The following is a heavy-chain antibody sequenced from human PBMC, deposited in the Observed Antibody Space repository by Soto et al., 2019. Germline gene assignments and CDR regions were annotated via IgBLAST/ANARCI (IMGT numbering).Heavy chain of an antibody. V-gene: IGHV3-7*05. CDR3: AGIGVGACSYYFDY. CDR2: IKQDGSEK. Sequence: EVQLVESGGGLVQPGGSLRLSCAASGFTFSSYWMSWVRQAPGKGLEWVANIKQDGSEKYYVDSVKGRFTISRDNGKNSLLLPMNRLRAGDTGGEYWAGIGVGACSYYFDYWGQGTLVTVSS. J-gene: IGHJ4*02. D-gene: IGHD1-26*01. CDR1: GFTFSSYW.